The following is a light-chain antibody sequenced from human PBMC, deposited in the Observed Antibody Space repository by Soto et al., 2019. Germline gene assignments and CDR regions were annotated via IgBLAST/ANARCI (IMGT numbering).Light chain of an antibody. V-gene: IGLV6-57*01. Sequence: NFMLTQPHSVSASPGKTVTISCTRSSGSIASYYVQWCQQRPGSSPTTVIYENNQRPSGVPDRFSGSIDSSSNSASLTISGLKTEDEADYYCQSYDSNIRVFGGGTQLTVL. CDR3: QSYDSNIRV. CDR2: ENN. CDR1: SGSIASYY. J-gene: IGLJ3*02.